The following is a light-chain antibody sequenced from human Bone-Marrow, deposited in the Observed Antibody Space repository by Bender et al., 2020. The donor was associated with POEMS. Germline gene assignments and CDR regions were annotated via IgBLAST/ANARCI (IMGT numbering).Light chain of an antibody. CDR3: CSYAGSTTWV. J-gene: IGLJ3*02. CDR1: SSDVGNYNF. Sequence: QSALTQPASVSGSPGQSITISCSGTSSDVGNYNFVSWYQQHPGKAPKLMIYEGSKRPSGVSNRFSGSKSGNTASLTISVLQAEDEADYYCCSYAGSTTWVFGGGTKLTVL. V-gene: IGLV2-23*01. CDR2: EGS.